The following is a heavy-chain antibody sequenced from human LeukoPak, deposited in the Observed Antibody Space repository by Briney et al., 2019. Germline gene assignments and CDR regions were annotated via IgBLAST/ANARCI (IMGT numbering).Heavy chain of an antibody. D-gene: IGHD3-3*01. Sequence: GASVKVSCKASGYTFTGYYMHWVRQAPGQGLEWMGWINPSSGGTNYAQKFQGRVTMTRDTSISTAYMELSRLRSDDTAVYYCARADWGGTTRFLEWLLWGIWFDPWGQGTLVTVSS. CDR3: ARADWGGTTRFLEWLLWGIWFDP. V-gene: IGHV1-2*02. CDR2: INPSSGGT. J-gene: IGHJ5*02. CDR1: GYTFTGYY.